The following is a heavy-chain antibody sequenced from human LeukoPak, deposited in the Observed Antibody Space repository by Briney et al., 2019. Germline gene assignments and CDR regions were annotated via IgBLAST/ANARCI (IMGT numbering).Heavy chain of an antibody. CDR1: GFTVSSNY. D-gene: IGHD2-21*01. J-gene: IGHJ4*02. CDR3: AKAPVTSCRGAYCYPFDS. CDR2: IYSGGST. V-gene: IGHV3-53*01. Sequence: GGSLRLSCAASGFTVSSNYMSWVRQAPGKGLEWLSVIYSGGSTYYADSVKGRFTISRDNSENTVFLQMNSLRAEDAAVYFCAKAPVTSCRGAYCYPFDSWGQGTLVTVSS.